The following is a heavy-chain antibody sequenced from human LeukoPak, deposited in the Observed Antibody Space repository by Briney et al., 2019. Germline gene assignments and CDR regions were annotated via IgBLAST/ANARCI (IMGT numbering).Heavy chain of an antibody. D-gene: IGHD3-16*02. CDR1: GGSISSSSYY. J-gene: IGHJ4*02. CDR3: ARLQVRDYVWGSYRVSPHYFDY. V-gene: IGHV4-39*01. Sequence: SETLSLTCTVSGGSISSSSYYWGWIRQPPGKGLEWIGSIYYSGSTYYNPSLKSRVTISVDTSKNQFSLKLSSVTAADTAVYYCARLQVRDYVWGSYRVSPHYFDYWGQGTLVTVSS. CDR2: IYYSGST.